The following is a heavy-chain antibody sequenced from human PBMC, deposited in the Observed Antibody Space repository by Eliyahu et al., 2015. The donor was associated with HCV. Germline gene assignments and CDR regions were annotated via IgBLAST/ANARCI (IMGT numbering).Heavy chain of an antibody. D-gene: IGHD6-19*01. J-gene: IGHJ5*02. CDR3: ASGGGGIAVTGTGGWFDP. Sequence: QVQLQESGPGLVKPSETLSLTCTVSGGSITTYYWSWIRQPPGKGLEWIGYIHYSGSPNYNPSLKSRVTISVDTSKNQFSLKLTSVTAADTAMYYCASGGGGIAVTGTGGWFDPWGQGTLVTVSS. V-gene: IGHV4-59*01. CDR2: IHYSGSP. CDR1: GGSITTYY.